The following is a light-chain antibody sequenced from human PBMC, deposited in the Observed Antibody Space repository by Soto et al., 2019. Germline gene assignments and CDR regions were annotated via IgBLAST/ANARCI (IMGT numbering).Light chain of an antibody. CDR1: SSDVGGYNY. CDR2: DVS. CDR3: CPYTSISTVL. V-gene: IGLV2-14*01. J-gene: IGLJ2*01. Sequence: QSALTQPASVSGSPGQSITISCTGTSSDVGGYNYVSWYQQLPGKAPKLMIYDVSNRPSGVSNRFSGSKSGDTASLTISGLQAEDEADYYCCPYTSISTVLFGGGTKLTVL.